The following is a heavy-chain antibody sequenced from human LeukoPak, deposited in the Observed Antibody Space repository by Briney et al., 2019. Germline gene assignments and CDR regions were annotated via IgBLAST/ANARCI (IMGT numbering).Heavy chain of an antibody. J-gene: IGHJ4*02. CDR1: GYSFTSNY. V-gene: IGHV1-46*01. D-gene: IGHD6-19*01. CDR2: IYPSDGST. CDR3: ARVGQWLAIDY. Sequence: ASVKVSCKASGYSFTSNYIHWVRQAPGQGLEWMGMIYPSDGSTSYAQKFQGRVTITRDTSASTAYMELSSLRSEDTAVYYCARVGQWLAIDYWGQGTLVTVSS.